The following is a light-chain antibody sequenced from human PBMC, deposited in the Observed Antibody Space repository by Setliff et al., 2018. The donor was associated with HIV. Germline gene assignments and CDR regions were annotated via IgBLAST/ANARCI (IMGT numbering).Light chain of an antibody. V-gene: IGLV2-14*01. J-gene: IGLJ2*01. CDR3: SSYAGSYTPVI. CDR2: EVT. CDR1: SNDVGGYNY. Sequence: QSVLTQPASVSGSPGQSITISCTGTSNDVGGYNYVCWYQQHPGKAPKLMIYEVTNRPSGVSYRFSGSKSGNTASLTISGLQAEDEADYYCSSYAGSYTPVIFGGGTKVTVL.